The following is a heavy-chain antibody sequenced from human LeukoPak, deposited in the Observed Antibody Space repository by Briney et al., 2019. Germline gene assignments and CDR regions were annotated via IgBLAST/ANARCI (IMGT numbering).Heavy chain of an antibody. CDR1: GFTFSSYA. CDR3: ARGDYDYVWGSYRYTWPLFDY. Sequence: PGGSLRLSCAASGFTFSSYAMHWVRQAPGKGLEWVAVMSYDGSKEYYADSVKGRFTISRDNSKNTLYLQMNSLRAEDTAVYYCARGDYDYVWGSYRYTWPLFDYWGQGTLVTVSS. J-gene: IGHJ4*02. V-gene: IGHV3-30*04. CDR2: MSYDGSKE. D-gene: IGHD3-16*02.